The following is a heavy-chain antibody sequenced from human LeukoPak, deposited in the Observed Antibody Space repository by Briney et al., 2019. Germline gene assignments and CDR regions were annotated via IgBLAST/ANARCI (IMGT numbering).Heavy chain of an antibody. D-gene: IGHD3-16*02. J-gene: IGHJ4*02. CDR1: GYTFTSHG. V-gene: IGHV1-18*01. CDR3: ARELMITFGGVIVPLDY. CDR2: ISAYNGNT. Sequence: GASVKVSCKASGYTFTSHGISWVRQAPGQGLEWMGWISAYNGNTNYAQKLQGRVTMTTDTSTSTAYMELRSLRSDDTAVYYCARELMITFGGVIVPLDYWGQGTLVTVSS.